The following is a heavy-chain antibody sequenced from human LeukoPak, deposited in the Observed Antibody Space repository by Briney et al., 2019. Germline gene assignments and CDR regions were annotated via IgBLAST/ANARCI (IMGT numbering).Heavy chain of an antibody. J-gene: IGHJ4*02. CDR3: ARDLSGYYTFDY. CDR2: ISSSGSTI. D-gene: IGHD5-12*01. Sequence: GGSLRLSCAASGFTFSSFDFNWVRQAPGRGLEWISYISSSGSTIYYADSVKGRSTISRDNAKNSLYLHMNSLRAEDTAVYYCARDLSGYYTFDYWGQGTLVTVSS. V-gene: IGHV3-48*03. CDR1: GFTFSSFD.